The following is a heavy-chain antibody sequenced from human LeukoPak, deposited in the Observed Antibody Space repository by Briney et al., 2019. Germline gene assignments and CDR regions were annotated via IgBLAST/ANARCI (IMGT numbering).Heavy chain of an antibody. CDR3: ARDHSKYYDFWSGYYWG. CDR1: GFTFSSYG. CDR2: IRYDGSNK. Sequence: GGSLRLSCAASGFTFSSYGMHWVRQAPGKGLEWVAFIRYDGSNKYYADSVKGRFTISRDNSKNTLYLQMNSLRAEDTAVYYCARDHSKYYDFWSGYYWGWGQGTLVTVSS. D-gene: IGHD3-3*01. V-gene: IGHV3-30*02. J-gene: IGHJ4*02.